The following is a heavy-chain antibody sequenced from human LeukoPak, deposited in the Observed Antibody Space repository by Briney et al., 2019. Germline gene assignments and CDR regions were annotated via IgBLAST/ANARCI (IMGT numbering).Heavy chain of an antibody. CDR2: INHSGST. CDR1: GGSFSGYY. J-gene: IGHJ6*03. D-gene: IGHD3-10*01. CDR3: ASAYRGITMVRGPPYYYYYYYMDV. Sequence: SETLSLTCAVYGGSFSGYYWSWIRQPPGKGLEWIGEINHSGSTNYNPSLKSRVTISVDTSKNQFSLKLSSVTAADTAVYYCASAYRGITMVRGPPYYYYYYYMDVWGKGTTVTVSS. V-gene: IGHV4-34*01.